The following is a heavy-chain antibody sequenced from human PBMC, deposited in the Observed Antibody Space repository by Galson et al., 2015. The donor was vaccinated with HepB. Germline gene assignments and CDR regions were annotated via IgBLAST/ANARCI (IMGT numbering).Heavy chain of an antibody. CDR2: IYYTGNT. CDR3: AVTGSTLNYFYGMDV. Sequence: LSLTCAVSGGSIYLSSYYWGWIRQPPGKGLEWIGSIYYTGNTYYNPSLKSRVAISVETSKKEFSLKLRSVTAADTAVYYCAVTGSTLNYFYGMDVWGQGTTVLVSS. CDR1: GGSIYLSSYY. J-gene: IGHJ6*02. D-gene: IGHD1-7*01. V-gene: IGHV4-39*01.